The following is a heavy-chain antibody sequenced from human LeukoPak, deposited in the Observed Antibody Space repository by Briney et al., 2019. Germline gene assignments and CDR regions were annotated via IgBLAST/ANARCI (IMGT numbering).Heavy chain of an antibody. CDR3: ARTITIFGALGYFDY. J-gene: IGHJ4*02. Sequence: NPSETLSLTRTVSGTSISSGAYSWSWVRQHPGKGLEWIAYIYYSGNTYYNPSLKRRVTISVDTSKNQFSLKLSSVTAADTAVYYCARTITIFGALGYFDYWGQGTLVTVSS. CDR1: GTSISSGAYS. D-gene: IGHD3-3*01. CDR2: IYYSGNT. V-gene: IGHV4-31*03.